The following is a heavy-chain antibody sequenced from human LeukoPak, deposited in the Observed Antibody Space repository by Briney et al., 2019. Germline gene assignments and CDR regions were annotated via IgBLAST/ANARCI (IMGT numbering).Heavy chain of an antibody. D-gene: IGHD3-3*01. V-gene: IGHV1-18*01. CDR1: GYTFTSYG. CDR3: ARASAPYYDFWSGYYLDY. J-gene: IGHJ4*02. Sequence: ASVKVSCKASGYTFTSYGISWVRQAPGQGLEWMGWISAYNGNTNYAQKLQGRVTMTTDTSTSTAYMELRSLRSDDTAVYCCARASAPYYDFWSGYYLDYWGQGTLVTVSS. CDR2: ISAYNGNT.